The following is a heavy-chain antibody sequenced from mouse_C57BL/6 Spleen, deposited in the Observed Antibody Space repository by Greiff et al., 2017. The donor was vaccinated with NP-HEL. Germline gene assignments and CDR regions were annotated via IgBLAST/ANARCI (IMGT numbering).Heavy chain of an antibody. CDR1: GYTFTSYW. D-gene: IGHD2-5*01. Sequence: QVHVKQPGAELVKPGASVKMSCKASGYTFTSYWITWVKQRPGQGLEWIGDIYPGSGSTNYNEKFKSKATLTVDTSSSTAYMQLSSLTSEDSAVYYCAKLSKNYAMDYWGQGTSVTVSS. CDR2: IYPGSGST. V-gene: IGHV1-55*01. CDR3: AKLSKNYAMDY. J-gene: IGHJ4*01.